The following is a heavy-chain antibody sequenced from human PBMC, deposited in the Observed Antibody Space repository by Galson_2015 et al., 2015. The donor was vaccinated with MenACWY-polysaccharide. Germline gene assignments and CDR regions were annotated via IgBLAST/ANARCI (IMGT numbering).Heavy chain of an antibody. J-gene: IGHJ4*02. Sequence: SLRLSCAASGFTFSSSWMHWVRHAPGKGLVWVSRINIDGRRTDYVDSVKGRFTISRDNTKNTLYLQMNSLRAEDTAVYYCARGGQNDYGEYWGQGTLVTVSS. D-gene: IGHD2/OR15-2a*01. V-gene: IGHV3-74*01. CDR2: INIDGRRT. CDR3: ARGGQNDYGEY. CDR1: GFTFSSSW.